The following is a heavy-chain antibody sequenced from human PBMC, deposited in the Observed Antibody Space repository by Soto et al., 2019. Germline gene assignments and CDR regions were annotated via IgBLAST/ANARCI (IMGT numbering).Heavy chain of an antibody. CDR1: ADSFSKYY. J-gene: IGHJ4*02. CDR3: ASVTFGGVVLAH. V-gene: IGHV4-59*01. CDR2: IYFNGNT. Sequence: SETLSLTCTVSADSFSKYYWTWIRQPPGGGLEWIGYIYFNGNTNYNPSLKGRVTISRDTSKKQFSLNLSSVTAADTAVYYCASVTFGGVVLAHWGQGTLVTVSS. D-gene: IGHD3-16*01.